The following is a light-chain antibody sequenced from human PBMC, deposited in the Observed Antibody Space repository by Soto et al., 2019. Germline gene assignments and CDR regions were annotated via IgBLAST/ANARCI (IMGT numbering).Light chain of an antibody. CDR2: QAS. Sequence: DIQRTQSPSTLSASVGDRVTITCRASQSSSSYLAWYHQKPGKAPNLIINQASILESGVPSRFSGSGAGTDSSPTSSIQQHDDLASYCRQQNSNTAAFGQGTKVDIK. V-gene: IGKV1-5*03. CDR3: QQNSNTAA. CDR1: QSSSSY. J-gene: IGKJ1*01.